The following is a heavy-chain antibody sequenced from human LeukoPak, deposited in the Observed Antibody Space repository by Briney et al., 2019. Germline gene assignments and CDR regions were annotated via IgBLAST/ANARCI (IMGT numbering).Heavy chain of an antibody. CDR3: ARDSPGKEAFDI. V-gene: IGHV1-18*01. CDR2: ISAYNGNT. CDR1: GYTFTSYG. D-gene: IGHD3-10*01. Sequence: ASVKVSCKASGYTFTSYGFSWVRQAPGQGLEWMGWISAYNGNTNYAQKLQGRVTMTTDTSTSTAYMELRSLRSDDTAVYYCARDSPGKEAFDIWGQGTMVTVSS. J-gene: IGHJ3*02.